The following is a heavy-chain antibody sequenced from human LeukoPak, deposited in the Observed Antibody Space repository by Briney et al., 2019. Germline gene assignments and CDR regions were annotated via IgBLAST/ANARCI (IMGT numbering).Heavy chain of an antibody. V-gene: IGHV3-23*01. CDR1: GFTLKTYP. J-gene: IGHJ4*02. CDR2: IDTSGSIT. D-gene: IGHD2-15*01. CDR3: AKGRAVEVVAAFNY. Sequence: GGSLRLSCAASGFTLKTYPMSWVRQAPGKGLEYVSTIDTSGSITYYADSVKGRFAISRDISRNTLSLQMNSLRVEDTAVYYCAKGRAVEVVAAFNYWGQGTVVTVSS.